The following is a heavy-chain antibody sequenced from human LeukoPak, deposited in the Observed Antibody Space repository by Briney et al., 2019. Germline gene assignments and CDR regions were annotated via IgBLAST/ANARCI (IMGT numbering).Heavy chain of an antibody. CDR2: FDPADGQT. D-gene: IGHD2-2*01. Sequence: ASVNVSCKVSGYTLSELSMNWVRQAPGKGLEWMGVFDPADGQTRYAQKFQGRVTMTEDTSTDTAYMELSSLRSEDTAVYYCATLDGDCNTSTCHVIPWGQGTLVSVSS. CDR1: GYTLSELS. V-gene: IGHV1-24*01. J-gene: IGHJ5*02. CDR3: ATLDGDCNTSTCHVIP.